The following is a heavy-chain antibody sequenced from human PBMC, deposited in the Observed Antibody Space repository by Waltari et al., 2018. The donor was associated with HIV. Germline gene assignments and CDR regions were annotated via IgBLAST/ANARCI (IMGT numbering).Heavy chain of an antibody. CDR1: GYTFTSYD. CDR3: AVYSYGWKYFDY. D-gene: IGHD5-18*01. J-gene: IGHJ4*02. Sequence: QVQLVQSGAEVKKPGASVKVSCKASGYTFTSYDIDWVRQATGQGLEWMGWMNPNSGNTGYAQKFQGRVTMTRNTSISTAYMELSSLRSEDTAVYYCAVYSYGWKYFDYWGQGTLVTVSS. V-gene: IGHV1-8*01. CDR2: MNPNSGNT.